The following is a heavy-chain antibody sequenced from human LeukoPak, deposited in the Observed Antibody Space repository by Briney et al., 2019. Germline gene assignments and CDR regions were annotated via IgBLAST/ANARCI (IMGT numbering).Heavy chain of an antibody. D-gene: IGHD2-21*02. CDR2: ISYDGSNK. CDR1: GFTFSSYG. Sequence: GGSLXLSCAASGFTFSSYGMHWVRQAPGKGLEWVAVISYDGSNKYYADSVKGRFTISRDNSKNTLYLQMNSLRAEDTAVYYCAKDRLGCGGDCFSSYFDYWGQGTLVTVSS. CDR3: AKDRLGCGGDCFSSYFDY. J-gene: IGHJ4*02. V-gene: IGHV3-30*18.